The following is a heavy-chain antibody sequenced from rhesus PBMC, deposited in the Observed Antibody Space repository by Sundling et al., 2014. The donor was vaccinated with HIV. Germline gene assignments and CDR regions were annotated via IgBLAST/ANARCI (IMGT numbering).Heavy chain of an antibody. CDR2: VDGKTGST. CDR1: GVSITTYW. V-gene: IGHV4-80*01. Sequence: QVQLQESGPGLVKPSETLSLTCSVSGVSITTYWWSWIRQPPGKGLEWIGEVDGKTGSTNYNPSLKSRVTISRDTSNNQFSLKLSSLIAADTAVYYCARDSVAATFDYWGQGVLVTVSS. CDR3: ARDSVAATFDY. D-gene: IGHD4-29*01. J-gene: IGHJ4*01.